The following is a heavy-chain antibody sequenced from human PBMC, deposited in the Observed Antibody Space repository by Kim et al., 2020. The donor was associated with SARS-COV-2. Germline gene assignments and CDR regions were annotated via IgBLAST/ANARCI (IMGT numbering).Heavy chain of an antibody. J-gene: IGHJ4*02. V-gene: IGHV3-11*05. Sequence: YTDSVKGRFTISRDNARNSLYLQINSPRAEDTAVYYCTRVDSGSGSYYPYWGQGTLVTVSS. D-gene: IGHD3-10*01. CDR3: TRVDSGSGSYYPY.